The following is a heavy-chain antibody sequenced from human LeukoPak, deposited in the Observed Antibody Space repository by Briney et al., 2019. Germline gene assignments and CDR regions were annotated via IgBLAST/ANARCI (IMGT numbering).Heavy chain of an antibody. CDR3: ARVEWIQLWLLDY. D-gene: IGHD5-18*01. V-gene: IGHV1-2*06. CDR2: INPNSGGT. J-gene: IGHJ4*02. Sequence: GGSLRLSCAASGFTFSSYAMHWVRQAPGQGLEWMGRINPNSGGTNYAQKFQGRVTMTRDTSISTAYMELSRLRSDDTAVYYCARVEWIQLWLLDYWGQGTLVTVSS. CDR1: GFTFSSYA.